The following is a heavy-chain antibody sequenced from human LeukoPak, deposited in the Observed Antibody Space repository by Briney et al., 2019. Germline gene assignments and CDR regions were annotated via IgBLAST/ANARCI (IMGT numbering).Heavy chain of an antibody. CDR1: GGTFSSYA. V-gene: IGHV1-69*04. CDR3: ASTGYVEMATINY. CDR2: IIPILGIA. Sequence: SVKVSCKASGGTFSSYAISWVRQAPGQGLEWMGRIIPILGIANYAQKFQGRVTITADKSTSTACMELSSLRSGDTAAYYCASTGYVEMATINYWGQGTLVTVSS. J-gene: IGHJ4*02. D-gene: IGHD5-24*01.